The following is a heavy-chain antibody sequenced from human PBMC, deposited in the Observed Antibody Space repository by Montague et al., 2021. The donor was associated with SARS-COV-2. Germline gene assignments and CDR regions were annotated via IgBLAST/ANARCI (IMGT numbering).Heavy chain of an antibody. J-gene: IGHJ6*02. V-gene: IGHV3-23*01. Sequence: RSLSFAASGFPFSSYAMSWVRQAPGKGLEWVSAISGSGGSTYYADSVKGRFTISRDNSKNTLYLQMNSLRAEDTAVYYCARAAAGYYYYGMDVWGQGTTVTVSS. CDR1: GFPFSSYA. CDR3: ARAAAGYYYYGMDV. D-gene: IGHD6-13*01. CDR2: ISGSGGST.